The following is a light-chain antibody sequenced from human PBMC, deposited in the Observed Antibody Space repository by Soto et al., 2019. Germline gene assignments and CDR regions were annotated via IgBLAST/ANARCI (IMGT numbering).Light chain of an antibody. J-gene: IGKJ1*01. CDR3: QQYNGYSTWT. Sequence: EIVMTQSPATLSVSPGDGATLSCRASQSVDSNLAWYQQKPGQTPRLLIYGASTRPTGIPARFSGSGSGTEFTLTISSLQPEDFATYYCQQYNGYSTWTFGQGTKVEIK. V-gene: IGKV3D-15*01. CDR2: GAS. CDR1: QSVDSN.